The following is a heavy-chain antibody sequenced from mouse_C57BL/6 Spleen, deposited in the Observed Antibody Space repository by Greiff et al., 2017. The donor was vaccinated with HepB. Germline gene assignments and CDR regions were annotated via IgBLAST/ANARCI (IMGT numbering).Heavy chain of an antibody. CDR2: IYPGGGYT. J-gene: IGHJ4*01. CDR1: GYTFTNYW. Sequence: VQLQQSGAEPVRPGTSVKMSCKASGYTFTNYWIGWAKQRPGHGLEWIGDIYPGGGYTNYNEKFKGKATLTADKSSSTAYMQFSSLTSEDSAIYYCARGRAMDYWGQGTSVTVSS. V-gene: IGHV1-63*01. CDR3: ARGRAMDY.